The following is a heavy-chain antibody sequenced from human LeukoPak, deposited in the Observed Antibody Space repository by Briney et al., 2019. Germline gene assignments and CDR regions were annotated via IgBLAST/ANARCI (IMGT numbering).Heavy chain of an antibody. CDR2: INPSGGST. CDR3: ARDRGGALGFDY. Sequence: ASVKVSCKASGYTFTSYYMHWVRQAPGQGLEWMGIINPSGGSTSYAQKFQGRVTMTRDMSTSTVYMELSSLRSEDTAVYYCARDRGGALGFDYWGQGTLVTVSS. CDR1: GYTFTSYY. V-gene: IGHV1-46*01. D-gene: IGHD3-16*01. J-gene: IGHJ4*02.